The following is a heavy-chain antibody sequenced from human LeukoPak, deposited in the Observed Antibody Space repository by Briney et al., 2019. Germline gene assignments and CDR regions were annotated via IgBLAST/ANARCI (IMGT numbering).Heavy chain of an antibody. CDR2: IYYSGST. CDR1: GGSISSSSYY. CDR3: ASLPYYYDSSGCYHAPFDY. J-gene: IGHJ4*02. D-gene: IGHD3-22*01. Sequence: SETLSLTCTVSGGSISSSSYYWGWIRQPPGKGLEWIGSIYYSGSTYYNPSLKSRVTISVDTSENQFSLKLSSVTAADTAVYYCASLPYYYDSSGCYHAPFDYWSQGTLVTVSS. V-gene: IGHV4-39*01.